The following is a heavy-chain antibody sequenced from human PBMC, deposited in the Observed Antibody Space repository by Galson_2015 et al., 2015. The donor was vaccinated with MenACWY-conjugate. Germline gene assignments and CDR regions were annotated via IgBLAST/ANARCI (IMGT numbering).Heavy chain of an antibody. J-gene: IGHJ3*01. D-gene: IGHD6-13*01. V-gene: IGHV5-51*01. Sequence: QSGAEVKNPGESLKISCKGSGYTFGSYWIGWVRQMPGKGLEWMGIIYPGDSDTTYSPSFQGQVTISVDKSINTAYLQWSSLKASDTAMYYCAKRDGSWPDTFDFWGQGTMVTVSS. CDR2: IYPGDSDT. CDR3: AKRDGSWPDTFDF. CDR1: GYTFGSYW.